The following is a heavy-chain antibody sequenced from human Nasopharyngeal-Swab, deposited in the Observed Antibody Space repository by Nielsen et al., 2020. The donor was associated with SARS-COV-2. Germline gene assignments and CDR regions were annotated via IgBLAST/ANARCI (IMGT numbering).Heavy chain of an antibody. D-gene: IGHD3-22*01. Sequence: WVRQAPGQGVEWMGIINPSGGSTSYAQKFQGRVTMTRDTSTSTVYMELSSLRSEDTAVYYCARIDSSGPGGDYFDYWGQGTLVTVSS. J-gene: IGHJ4*02. V-gene: IGHV1-46*01. CDR2: INPSGGST. CDR3: ARIDSSGPGGDYFDY.